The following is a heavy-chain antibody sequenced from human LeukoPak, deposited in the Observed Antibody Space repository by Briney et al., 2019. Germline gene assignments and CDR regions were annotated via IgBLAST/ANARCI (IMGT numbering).Heavy chain of an antibody. CDR3: AHMNYYGSGSYFPFDY. Sequence: SETLSLTCTVSGGSISSSSYYWGWIRQPPGKGLEWIGSIYYSGSTYYNPSLKSRVTISVDTSKNQFSLKLSSVTAADTAVYYCAHMNYYGSGSYFPFDYWGQGTLVTVSS. D-gene: IGHD3-10*01. CDR1: GGSISSSSYY. J-gene: IGHJ4*02. V-gene: IGHV4-39*07. CDR2: IYYSGST.